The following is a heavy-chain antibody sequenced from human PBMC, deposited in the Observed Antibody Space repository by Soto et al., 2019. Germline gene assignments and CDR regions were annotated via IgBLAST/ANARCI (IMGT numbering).Heavy chain of an antibody. J-gene: IGHJ4*02. V-gene: IGHV4-30-4*01. Sequence: QVQLQESGPGLVKPSQTLSLTCSGSGDSVSSGDSYWSWIRQPPGKALEWIGYTSFSGYTSYSPSLKSRVTISVDMSKSQFSLRLTSVTAADTAVYYCVRGGNPYHYATSGPGTFDKWGQGTLVSVSS. CDR1: GDSVSSGDSY. CDR3: VRGGNPYHYATSGPGTFDK. D-gene: IGHD1-26*01. CDR2: TSFSGYT.